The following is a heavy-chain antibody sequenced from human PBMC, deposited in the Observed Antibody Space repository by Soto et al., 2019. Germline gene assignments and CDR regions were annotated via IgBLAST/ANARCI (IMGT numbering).Heavy chain of an antibody. CDR2: INQAGSQT. V-gene: IGHV3-7*01. D-gene: IGHD5-12*01. CDR3: VSWDDIVVSSD. CDR1: GFTFSANW. Sequence: VGSLRLSCAASGFTFSANWMSWLRQAPGKGLEWVAHINQAGSQTLYVDSVKGRFTISRDNAKNSVYLQMSSLRADDTAVYYCVSWDDIVVSSDWGQGILVTVSS. J-gene: IGHJ4*02.